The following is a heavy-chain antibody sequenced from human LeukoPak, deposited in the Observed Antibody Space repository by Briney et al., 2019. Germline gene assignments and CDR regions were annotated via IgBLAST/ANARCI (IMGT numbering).Heavy chain of an antibody. CDR1: GGSISSSSYY. CDR3: ARAWELLPPPFDP. J-gene: IGHJ5*02. D-gene: IGHD1-26*01. Sequence: SETLSLTCTVSGGSISSSSYYWGWIRQPPGKGLEWIGSIYYSGSTYYNPSLKSRVTISVDTSKNQFSLKLSSATAADTAVYYCARAWELLPPPFDPWGQGTLVTVSS. V-gene: IGHV4-39*07. CDR2: IYYSGST.